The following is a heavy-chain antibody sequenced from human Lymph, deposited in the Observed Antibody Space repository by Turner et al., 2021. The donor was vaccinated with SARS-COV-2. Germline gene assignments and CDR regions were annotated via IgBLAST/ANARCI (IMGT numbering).Heavy chain of an antibody. CDR1: GFTFCSYW. V-gene: IGHV3-74*01. Sequence: EVQLVESGGGLVQPGGSLRLSCAASGFTFCSYWMHWVRQAPGKGLVWVSRINSDGSSTSYADSVKGRFTISRDNAKNTLYLQMNSLRAEDTAVYYCARDGGYCSGGSCYSYDAFDIWGQGTMVTISS. CDR2: INSDGSST. D-gene: IGHD2-15*01. J-gene: IGHJ3*02. CDR3: ARDGGYCSGGSCYSYDAFDI.